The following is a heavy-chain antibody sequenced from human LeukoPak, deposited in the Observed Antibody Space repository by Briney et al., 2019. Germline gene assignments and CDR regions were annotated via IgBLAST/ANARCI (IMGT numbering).Heavy chain of an antibody. Sequence: PSETLSLTCTVSGGSISNYYWTWIRQPPGKGLEWIGYIYYNGNTNYNPSLKSRVTISVDTSKNQFSLELKSVTAADTAVYYCARGVLVGAAKYSFDYWGQGTLVTVSS. J-gene: IGHJ4*02. CDR3: ARGVLVGAAKYSFDY. D-gene: IGHD1-26*01. CDR1: GGSISNYY. CDR2: IYYNGNT. V-gene: IGHV4-59*01.